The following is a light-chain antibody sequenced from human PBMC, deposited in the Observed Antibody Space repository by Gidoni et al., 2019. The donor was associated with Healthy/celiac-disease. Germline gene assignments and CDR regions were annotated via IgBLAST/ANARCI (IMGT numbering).Light chain of an antibody. V-gene: IGLV1-47*02. J-gene: IGLJ2*01. CDR1: SSNIGSNY. CDR3: AAWDDSLSGVV. Sequence: QSVLTQPPAASGTPGQVVTISCSGSSSNIGSNYVYWYQQLPGTAPKLLIYSNNQRPSGVPDRFSGSKSGTSASLAISGLRSEDEADYYCAAWDDSLSGVVFGGGTKLTV. CDR2: SNN.